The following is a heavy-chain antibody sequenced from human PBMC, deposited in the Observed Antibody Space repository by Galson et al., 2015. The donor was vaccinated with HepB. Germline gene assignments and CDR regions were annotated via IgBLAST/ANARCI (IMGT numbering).Heavy chain of an antibody. J-gene: IGHJ2*01. D-gene: IGHD3-22*01. Sequence: SLRLSCAASGFTFSSYSMSWVRQAPGKGLGWVSAISGSGGSTYYADSVKGRFTISRDNSRNTLYLQMNSLRAEDTAVYYCAKEIRDSSGMYRYFDLWGRGTLVTVSS. CDR3: AKEIRDSSGMYRYFDL. V-gene: IGHV3-23*01. CDR1: GFTFSSYS. CDR2: ISGSGGST.